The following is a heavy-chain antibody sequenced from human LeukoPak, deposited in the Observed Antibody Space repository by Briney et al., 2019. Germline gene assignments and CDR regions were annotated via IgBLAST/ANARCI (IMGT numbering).Heavy chain of an antibody. V-gene: IGHV5-51*01. CDR1: GYRFTSYW. CDR2: IYPGDSDT. J-gene: IGHJ4*02. Sequence: GESLKISCKGSGYRFTSYWIGCVRQMPGKGLEWMGIIYPGDSDTRYSPSFQGQVTISADKSISTAYLQWNSLRASDTAMYYCATSITFGGVIVFDYWGQGTLVTVSS. CDR3: ATSITFGGVIVFDY. D-gene: IGHD3-16*02.